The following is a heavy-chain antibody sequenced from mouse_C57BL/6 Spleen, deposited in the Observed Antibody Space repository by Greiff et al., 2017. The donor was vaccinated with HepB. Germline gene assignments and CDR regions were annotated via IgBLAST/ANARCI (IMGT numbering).Heavy chain of an antibody. V-gene: IGHV8-12*01. J-gene: IGHJ4*01. CDR1: GFSLSTSGMG. D-gene: IGHD2-4*01. CDR3: ARNDYDDYYAMDY. Sequence: QVTLKVCGPGILQSSQTLSLTCSFSGFSLSTSGMGVSWIRQPSGKGLEWLAHIYWDDDKRYNPSLKSRLTISKDTSRNQVFLKITSVDTAVTATYYCARNDYDDYYAMDYWGQGTSVTVSS. CDR2: IYWDDDK.